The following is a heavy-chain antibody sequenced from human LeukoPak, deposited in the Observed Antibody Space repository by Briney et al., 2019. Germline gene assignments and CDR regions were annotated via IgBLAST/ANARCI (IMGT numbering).Heavy chain of an antibody. CDR1: GFTVSSNY. Sequence: GGSLRLSCAASGFTVSSNYMSWVRQAPGKGLEWVSYISSSDSTIYYADSVKGRFTISRDNAKNSLYLQMNSLRAEDTAVYYCARLYEIIDNWGQGTLVTVSS. J-gene: IGHJ4*02. CDR3: ARLYEIIDN. V-gene: IGHV3-11*04. D-gene: IGHD3-3*01. CDR2: ISSSDSTI.